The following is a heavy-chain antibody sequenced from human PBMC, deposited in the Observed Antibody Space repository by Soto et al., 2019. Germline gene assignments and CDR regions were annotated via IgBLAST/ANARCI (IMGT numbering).Heavy chain of an antibody. D-gene: IGHD4-17*01. CDR3: GGVTPPFGDPVRFDR. CDR1: GGSISSYY. CDR2: IYYSGST. V-gene: IGHV4-59*01. Sequence: QVQLQESGPGLVKPSETLSLTCTVSGGSISSYYWSWIRQPPGKGLEWIGYIYYSGSTNYNPSLKRRVTISEDTANNHFSLKRSSVTGADTAVYYGGGVTPPFGDPVRFDRGGQGTMGTVFS. J-gene: IGHJ3*01.